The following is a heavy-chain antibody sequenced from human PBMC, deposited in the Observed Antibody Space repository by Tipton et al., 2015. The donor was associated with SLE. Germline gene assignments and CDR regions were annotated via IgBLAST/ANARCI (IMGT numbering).Heavy chain of an antibody. CDR2: IYYSGST. J-gene: IGHJ3*02. CDR1: GGSISSYY. Sequence: LRLSCTVSGGSISSYYWGWIRQPPGKGLEWIGYIYYSGSTNYNPSLKSRVSISVDTSKNQFSLKLSSLTAADTAVYYCARVRVGARGAFDIWGQGTMVTVSS. CDR3: ARVRVGARGAFDI. V-gene: IGHV4-59*01. D-gene: IGHD1-26*01.